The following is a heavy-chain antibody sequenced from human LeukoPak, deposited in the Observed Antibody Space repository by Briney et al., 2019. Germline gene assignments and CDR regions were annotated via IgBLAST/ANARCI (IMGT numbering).Heavy chain of an antibody. CDR3: AKDTRWGTVDY. CDR2: ISSGSGYI. D-gene: IGHD2-8*02. Sequence: GGSLRLSCAASGVSFISYGMSWVRQAPGKGLEWVASISSGSGYIFYGDSAKGRFTISRDNAKDSVFLQMNSLRAEDTAVYYCAKDTRWGTVDYWGQGTLVTVSS. CDR1: GVSFISYG. V-gene: IGHV3-21*01. J-gene: IGHJ4*02.